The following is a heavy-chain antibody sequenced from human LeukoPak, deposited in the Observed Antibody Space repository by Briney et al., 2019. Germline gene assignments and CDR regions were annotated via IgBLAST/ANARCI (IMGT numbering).Heavy chain of an antibody. D-gene: IGHD3-22*01. CDR3: AKDLLNYYDSSGYYGTTNFDY. V-gene: IGHV3-23*01. Sequence: GSPRLSCAASGFTFSSYAMSWVRHAAGEGRELGSAISGSGGSTYYADSVKGRFTISRDNSKNTLYLQMNSLRAEDTAVYYCAKDLLNYYDSSGYYGTTNFDYWGQGTLVTVSS. J-gene: IGHJ4*02. CDR1: GFTFSSYA. CDR2: ISGSGGST.